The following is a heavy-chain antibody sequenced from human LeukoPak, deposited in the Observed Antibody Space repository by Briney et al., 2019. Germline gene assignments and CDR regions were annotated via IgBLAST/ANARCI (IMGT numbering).Heavy chain of an antibody. D-gene: IGHD3-10*01. CDR1: GFTFSSYG. CDR3: AKSRRLGVSRGYYFDY. J-gene: IGHJ4*02. CDR2: IRYDGSNK. Sequence: GGSLRLSCAASGFTFSSYGMHWVRQAPGKGLEWVAFIRYDGSNKYYADSVKGRFTISRDNSKNTLYLQMNSLRAEDTAVYYCAKSRRLGVSRGYYFDYWGQGTLVTVSS. V-gene: IGHV3-30*02.